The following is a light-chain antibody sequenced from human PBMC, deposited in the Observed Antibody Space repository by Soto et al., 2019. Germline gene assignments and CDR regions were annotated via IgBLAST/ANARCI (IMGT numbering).Light chain of an antibody. J-gene: IGLJ1*01. Sequence: QSVLTQPASASGSPGQSITISCTGTSSHVGGYNYVSWYQQHPGKAPKFMIHDVSNRPSGVSNRFSGSKSGNTASLTISGLQAEDEADYYCSSYTTSNTRQIVFGTGTKLTVL. CDR3: SSYTTSNTRQIV. CDR2: DVS. V-gene: IGLV2-14*01. CDR1: SSHVGGYNY.